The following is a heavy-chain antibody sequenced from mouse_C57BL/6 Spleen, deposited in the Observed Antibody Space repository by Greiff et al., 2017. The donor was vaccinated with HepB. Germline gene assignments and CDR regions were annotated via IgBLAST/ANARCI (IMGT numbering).Heavy chain of an antibody. Sequence: VQLQQPGAELVKPGASVKMSCKASGYTFTSYWITWVKQRPGQGLEWIGDIYPGSGSTNYNEKFKSKATLTVDTSSSTAYMQLSSLTSEDSAVYYCARGSYGNYVNYAMDYWGQGTSVTVSS. CDR3: ARGSYGNYVNYAMDY. D-gene: IGHD2-1*01. CDR2: IYPGSGST. V-gene: IGHV1-55*01. CDR1: GYTFTSYW. J-gene: IGHJ4*01.